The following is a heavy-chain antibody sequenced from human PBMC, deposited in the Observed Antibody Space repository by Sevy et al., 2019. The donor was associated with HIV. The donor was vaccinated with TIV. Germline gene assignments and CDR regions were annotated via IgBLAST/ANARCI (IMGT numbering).Heavy chain of an antibody. CDR3: AKAMPRITIFGGVTSGGMDV. V-gene: IGHV3-43*01. D-gene: IGHD3-3*01. CDR2: ISWDGGST. CDR1: GFTFDDYT. Sequence: GGSLRLSCAASGFTFDDYTMHWVRQAPGKGLEWVSLISWDGGSTYYADSVKGRFTISRDNSKNSLYLQMNSLRTEDPALYYCAKAMPRITIFGGVTSGGMDVWGQGTTVPVSS. J-gene: IGHJ6*02.